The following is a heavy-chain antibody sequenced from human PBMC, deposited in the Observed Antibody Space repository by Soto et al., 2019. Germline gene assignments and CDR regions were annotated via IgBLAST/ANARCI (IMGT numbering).Heavy chain of an antibody. D-gene: IGHD3-3*01. CDR3: ARQIGDDPFDV. J-gene: IGHJ3*01. CDR1: GGSISTYY. Sequence: SETLSLTCTVSGGSISTYYWNWIRQSPGKGLEWIGYIYRTGSTHYNPSLNSRAAISLGTSRNQFSLQLNSVTAADTAVYFCARQIGDDPFDVWGQGTMVTVSS. CDR2: IYRTGST. V-gene: IGHV4-4*09.